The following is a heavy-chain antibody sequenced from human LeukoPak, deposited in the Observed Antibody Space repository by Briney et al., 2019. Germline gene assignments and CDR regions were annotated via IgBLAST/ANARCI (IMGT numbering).Heavy chain of an antibody. Sequence: GGSLRLSCTASGFTFSDYYMSWIRQAPGKGLEWVSYISSSGSTIYYADSVKGRFTISRDNAKNSLYLQMNSLRAEDTAVYYCARVPPYDFWSGYYYYYYMDVWGKGTTVTVSS. V-gene: IGHV3-11*04. D-gene: IGHD3-3*01. J-gene: IGHJ6*03. CDR2: ISSSGSTI. CDR1: GFTFSDYY. CDR3: ARVPPYDFWSGYYYYYYMDV.